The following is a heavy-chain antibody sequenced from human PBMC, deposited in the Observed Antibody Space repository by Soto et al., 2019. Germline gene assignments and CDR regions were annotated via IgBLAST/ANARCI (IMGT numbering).Heavy chain of an antibody. J-gene: IGHJ6*02. CDR1: GFTFNSYA. D-gene: IGHD5-18*01. CDR3: VKHLSPLTADYYFYGMDV. Sequence: EVQLLESGGGLVQPGGSLRLSCTASGFTFNSYAMNWVRQAPGKGLEWVSSVSGSGGDTYYADSVKGRFSISRVNSKNTLYLQMNSLRAEDTAVYYCVKHLSPLTADYYFYGMDVWGQGTTVTVSS. V-gene: IGHV3-23*01. CDR2: VSGSGGDT.